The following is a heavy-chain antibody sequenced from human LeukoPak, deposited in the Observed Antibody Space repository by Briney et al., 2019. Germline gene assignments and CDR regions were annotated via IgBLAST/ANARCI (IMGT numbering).Heavy chain of an antibody. CDR2: IYYSGST. V-gene: IGHV4-59*01. Sequence: PSETLSLTCTVSGGSISSYYWSWIRQPPGKGLEWIGYIYYSGSTNYNPSLKSRVTISVDTSKNQFSLKLSSVTAADTAVYYCARHAAGTWYFDYWGQGTLVTVSS. CDR3: ARHAAGTWYFDY. CDR1: GGSISSYY. D-gene: IGHD6-13*01. J-gene: IGHJ4*02.